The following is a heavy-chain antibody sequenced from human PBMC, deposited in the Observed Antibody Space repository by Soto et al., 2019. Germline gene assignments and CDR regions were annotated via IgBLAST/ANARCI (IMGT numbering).Heavy chain of an antibody. J-gene: IGHJ4*02. CDR2: IYYSGST. CDR1: GGSISSSSYY. D-gene: IGHD5-12*01. Sequence: SETLSLTCTVSGGSISSSSYYWGWIRQPPGKGLEWIGSIYYSGSTYYNPSLKSRVTISVDTSKNQFSLKLSSVTAADTAVYYCARLGDGYTRDYWGQGTLVTVSS. CDR3: ARLGDGYTRDY. V-gene: IGHV4-39*01.